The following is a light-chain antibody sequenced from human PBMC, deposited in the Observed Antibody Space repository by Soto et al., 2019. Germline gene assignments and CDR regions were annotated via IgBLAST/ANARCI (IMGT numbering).Light chain of an antibody. CDR2: RDD. V-gene: IGLV1-47*01. CDR1: ISNIGSKY. J-gene: IGLJ3*02. CDR3: AAWDDGRNAWV. Sequence: QAVLTQPPSASTTPGQRVTIFCSGGISNIGSKYGYWYQHLPGAAPKLLIYRDDQRPSGVPDRFSGSKSGSAASLANSGLRSEDEADYYCAAWDDGRNAWVFSGGTVLTV.